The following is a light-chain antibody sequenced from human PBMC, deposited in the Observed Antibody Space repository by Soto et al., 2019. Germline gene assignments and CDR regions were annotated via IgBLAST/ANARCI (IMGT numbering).Light chain of an antibody. J-gene: IGLJ1*01. V-gene: IGLV1-44*01. CDR3: GAREASLNGYV. Sequence: QSVLTQPPSASGTPGQRVTISCSGGSSNIGTNPVAWYQQLPGMAPKLLIYDNKKRPSGVPDRFSGSRSGTSASLAISGLQSEDEADYFCGAREASLNGYVFGSGTKVTVL. CDR1: SSNIGTNP. CDR2: DNK.